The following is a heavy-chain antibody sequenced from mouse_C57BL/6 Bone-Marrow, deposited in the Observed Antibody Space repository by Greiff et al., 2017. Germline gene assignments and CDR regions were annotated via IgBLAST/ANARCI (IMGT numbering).Heavy chain of an antibody. Sequence: EVQLQQSGPGLAKPSQTLSLTCSVTGYSITSDYWNWIRKFPGNKLEYMGYISYSGSTYYNPSLKRRISITRDTSKNQYYLQLNSVTTEDTATYYCARDRAITTGQQGYFDVWGTGTTVTVSS. CDR1: GYSITSDY. CDR2: ISYSGST. D-gene: IGHD1-1*01. V-gene: IGHV3-8*01. CDR3: ARDRAITTGQQGYFDV. J-gene: IGHJ1*03.